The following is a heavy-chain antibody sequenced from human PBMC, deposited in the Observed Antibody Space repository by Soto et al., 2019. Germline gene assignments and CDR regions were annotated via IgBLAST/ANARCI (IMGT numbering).Heavy chain of an antibody. CDR2: MYVVGTT. J-gene: IGHJ4*02. D-gene: IGHD1-7*01. Sequence: LLQESGPGLVKPSETLSLTCTVSGVSVSSTSHYWGWVRKSPGKGLEWVGSMYVVGTTYNSPFLRSRVATSLASSKNQFSLRLNAVAAADTAVYYCVATNYKNDTLPAHFDDWGRATLVTVSS. V-gene: IGHV4-39*01. CDR3: VATNYKNDTLPAHFDD. CDR1: GVSVSSTSHY.